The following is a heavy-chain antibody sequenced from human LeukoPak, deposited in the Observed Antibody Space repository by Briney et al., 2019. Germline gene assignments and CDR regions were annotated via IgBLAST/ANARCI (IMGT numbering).Heavy chain of an antibody. D-gene: IGHD4-23*01. CDR3: AKDLGDYGGNPKNYYYYYGMDV. J-gene: IGHJ6*02. Sequence: PGGSLRLSCAASGFTFSSYGMHWVRQAPGKGLEGGAVISYDGSNKYYADSVKGRFTISRDNYKNTLYLQMNSLRAEDTAVYYCAKDLGDYGGNPKNYYYYYGMDVWGQGTTVTVSS. CDR1: GFTFSSYG. V-gene: IGHV3-30*18. CDR2: ISYDGSNK.